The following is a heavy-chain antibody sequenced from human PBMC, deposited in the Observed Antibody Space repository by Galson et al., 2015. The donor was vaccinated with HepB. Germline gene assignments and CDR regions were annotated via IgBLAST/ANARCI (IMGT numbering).Heavy chain of an antibody. Sequence: SLRLSCAASGFSFSSNAMTWVRQAPGKGLEWVSAISGYSTDYADSVKGRFTISRDNSRSTLYLQMNSLRAEDTAVYYCAKLKGIIVRAFDVWGHGAMVTVSS. CDR2: ISGYST. D-gene: IGHD2/OR15-2a*01. J-gene: IGHJ3*01. V-gene: IGHV3-23*01. CDR3: AKLKGIIVRAFDV. CDR1: GFSFSSNA.